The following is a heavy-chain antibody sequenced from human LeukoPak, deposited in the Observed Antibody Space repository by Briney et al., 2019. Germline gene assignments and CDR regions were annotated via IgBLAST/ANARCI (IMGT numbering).Heavy chain of an antibody. CDR2: IYYSGST. CDR1: GGSININNYY. V-gene: IGHV4-39*01. J-gene: IGHJ4*02. CDR3: ARLPRYDFWS. D-gene: IGHD3-3*01. Sequence: SETLSLTCSVSGGSININNYYWGWIRQPPGKGLEWIGNIYYSGSTYYNPSLKSRVTMSVDTSKDQFSLKLSSVTAADTAVYYCARLPRYDFWSWGQGTLVTVSS.